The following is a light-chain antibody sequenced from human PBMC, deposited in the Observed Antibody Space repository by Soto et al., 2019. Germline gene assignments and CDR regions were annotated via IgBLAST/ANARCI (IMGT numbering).Light chain of an antibody. CDR3: QQRSNWPPYT. CDR2: DAS. Sequence: TLSLSPGERATLSCRASQSVSSYLAWYQQKPGQAPRLLIYDASNRATGIPARFSGSGSGTDFTLTISSLEPEDFAVYYCQQRSNWPPYTFGQGTKVDIK. V-gene: IGKV3-11*01. CDR1: QSVSSY. J-gene: IGKJ2*01.